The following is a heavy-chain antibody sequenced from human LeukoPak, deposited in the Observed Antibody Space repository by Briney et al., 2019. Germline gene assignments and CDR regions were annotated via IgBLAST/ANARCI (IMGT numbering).Heavy chain of an antibody. CDR1: GYTFTTYW. Sequence: GESLKISCKGSGYTFTTYWIGWVRQMPGKGLEWMGIIFPDDSDTRYSPSFQGQVTISADKSISTAYLQWSSLKASDTAMYYCARHRGYCSGGSCYGAVWFDPWGQGTLVTVSS. V-gene: IGHV5-51*01. J-gene: IGHJ5*02. CDR2: IFPDDSDT. D-gene: IGHD2-15*01. CDR3: ARHRGYCSGGSCYGAVWFDP.